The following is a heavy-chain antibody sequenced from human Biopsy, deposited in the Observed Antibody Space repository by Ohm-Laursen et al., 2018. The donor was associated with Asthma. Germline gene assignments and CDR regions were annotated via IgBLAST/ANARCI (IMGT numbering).Heavy chain of an antibody. V-gene: IGHV3-30*18. CDR2: ISFDGTNR. D-gene: IGHD1-26*01. J-gene: IGHJ4*02. CDR3: AKEVFPGWELRRGPDS. CDR1: GFTFSSYG. Sequence: SLRLSCSASGFTFSSYGMHWVRQAPGKGLDWVAVISFDGTNRNYTDSVKGRFTISRDNSRNTLHLEMNSLRAEDTAVYFCAKEVFPGWELRRGPDSWGQGTLVTVSS.